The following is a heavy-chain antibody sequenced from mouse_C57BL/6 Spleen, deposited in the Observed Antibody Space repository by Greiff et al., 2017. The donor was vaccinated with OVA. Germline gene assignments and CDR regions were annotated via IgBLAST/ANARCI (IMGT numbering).Heavy chain of an antibody. V-gene: IGHV1-81*01. Sequence: QVQLQQSGAELARPGASVKLSCKASGYTFTSYGISWVKQRTGQGLEWIGEIYPRSGNTYYNEKFKGKATLTADKSSSTAYMELRSLTSEDSAVYFCARRAPEAMDDWGQGTSVTVSS. CDR3: ARRAPEAMDD. CDR2: IYPRSGNT. J-gene: IGHJ4*01. CDR1: GYTFTSYG.